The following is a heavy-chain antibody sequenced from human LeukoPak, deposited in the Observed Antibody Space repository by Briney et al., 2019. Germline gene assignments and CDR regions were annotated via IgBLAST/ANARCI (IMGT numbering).Heavy chain of an antibody. D-gene: IGHD3-22*01. J-gene: IGHJ4*02. CDR3: ARSRYDSSGYYGIIGD. CDR2: ISSSSSYI. CDR1: GFTFSSYA. V-gene: IGHV3-21*01. Sequence: GGSLRLSCAASGFTFSSYAMSWVRQAPGKGLEWVSSISSSSSYIYYADSVKGRFTISRDNAKNSLYLEMNSLRAEDTAVYYCARSRYDSSGYYGIIGDWGQGTLVTVSS.